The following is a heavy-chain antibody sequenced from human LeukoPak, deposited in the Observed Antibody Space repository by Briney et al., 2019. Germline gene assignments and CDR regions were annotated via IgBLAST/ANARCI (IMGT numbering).Heavy chain of an antibody. J-gene: IGHJ4*02. CDR1: GFAFSSYV. CDR2: ITVGGVT. V-gene: IGHV3-23*01. D-gene: IGHD6-13*01. CDR3: AKSPAAPYYFDY. Sequence: GGSLRLSCAASGFAFSSYVMSWVRQAPGKGLEWVSTITVGGVTYYADSVKGRFTISRDNSKNTLFLQMNTLGAEDTALFYCAKSPAAPYYFDYWGQGTLVTVSS.